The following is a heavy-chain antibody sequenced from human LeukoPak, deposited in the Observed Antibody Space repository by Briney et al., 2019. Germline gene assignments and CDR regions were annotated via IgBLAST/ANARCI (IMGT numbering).Heavy chain of an antibody. CDR3: AKAQYYYDGSGSPFDY. V-gene: IGHV3-9*01. CDR1: GFTFDDYA. D-gene: IGHD3-22*01. Sequence: GGSLRLSCAASGFTFDDYAMHWVRQAPGKGLEWVSGISWNSGSMDYADSVKGRFTISRDNAKNSLYLQMNSLRAEDTALYYCAKAQYYYDGSGSPFDYWGQGTLVTVSS. J-gene: IGHJ4*02. CDR2: ISWNSGSM.